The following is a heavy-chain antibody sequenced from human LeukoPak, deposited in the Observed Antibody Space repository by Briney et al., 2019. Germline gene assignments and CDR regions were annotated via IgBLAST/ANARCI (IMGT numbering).Heavy chain of an antibody. J-gene: IGHJ4*02. CDR1: GFTFSSYT. CDR2: ISGSGGST. D-gene: IGHD3-10*01. V-gene: IGHV3-23*01. CDR3: ARDSERGY. Sequence: GGPLRLSCAPSGFTFSSYTMSWVRQAPGKGLEWVSSISGSGGSTYYADSVKGRFTISRDNSKNTLYLQMNSLRAEDTAVYYCARDSERGYWGQGTLVTVSS.